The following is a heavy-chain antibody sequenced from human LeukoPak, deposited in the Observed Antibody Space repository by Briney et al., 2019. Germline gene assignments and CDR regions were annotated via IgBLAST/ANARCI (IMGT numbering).Heavy chain of an antibody. CDR1: GFTFSSYW. CDR3: ARDYDSSGYYALTP. V-gene: IGHV3-7*01. J-gene: IGHJ5*02. D-gene: IGHD3-22*01. CDR2: INHNGNVN. Sequence: PGGSLRLSCAASGFTFSSYWMNWARQAPGKGLEWVASINHNGNVNYYVDSVKGRFTISRDNAKNSLYLQMNSLRAEDTAVYYCARDYDSSGYYALTPWGQGTLVTVSS.